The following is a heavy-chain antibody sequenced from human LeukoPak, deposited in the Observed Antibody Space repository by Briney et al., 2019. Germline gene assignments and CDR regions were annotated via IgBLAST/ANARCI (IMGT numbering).Heavy chain of an antibody. D-gene: IGHD6-6*01. CDR3: ARAPGIAARPSAIDY. V-gene: IGHV3-21*01. CDR1: GFTFSSYS. CDR2: ISSSSSYI. Sequence: GGSLRLSCAASGFTFSSYSMNWVRQAPGKGLEWVSSISSSSSYIYYADSVKGRFTISRDNAKNSLYLQMNSLRAEDTAVYYCARAPGIAARPSAIDYWGQGTLVTVSP. J-gene: IGHJ4*02.